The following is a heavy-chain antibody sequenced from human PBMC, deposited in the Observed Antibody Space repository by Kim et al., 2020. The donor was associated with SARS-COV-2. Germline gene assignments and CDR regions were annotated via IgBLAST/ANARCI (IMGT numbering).Heavy chain of an antibody. CDR1: GYTLTELS. CDR3: ASFTLPGSGSYYNED. Sequence: ASVKVSCKVSGYTLTELSMHWVRQAPGKGLEWMGGFDPEDGETIYAQKFQGRVTMTEDTSTDTAYMELSSLRSDDTAVYYCASFTLPGSGSYYNEDWGQGTLVTVSS. D-gene: IGHD3-10*01. J-gene: IGHJ4*02. V-gene: IGHV1-24*01. CDR2: FDPEDGET.